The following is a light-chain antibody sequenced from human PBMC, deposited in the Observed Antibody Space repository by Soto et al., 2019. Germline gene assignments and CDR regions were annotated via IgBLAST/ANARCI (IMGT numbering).Light chain of an antibody. CDR1: QSVSSY. V-gene: IGKV3-11*01. J-gene: IGKJ5*01. Sequence: EIVLTQSPAPLSFSPGERATLSCRASQSVSSYVAWYQQKPGQAPRLLIYDASNRATGIPARFSGSGSGTDCTLTISSLEPEDFAVYYCQQRSNWPPTFGQGTRLEI. CDR2: DAS. CDR3: QQRSNWPPT.